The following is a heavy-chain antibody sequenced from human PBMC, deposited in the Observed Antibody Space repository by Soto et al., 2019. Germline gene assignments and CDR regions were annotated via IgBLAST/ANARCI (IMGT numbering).Heavy chain of an antibody. CDR2: ISYDGSNK. V-gene: IGHV3-30*18. D-gene: IGHD5-18*01. CDR3: AKDHLRYSYGFTHY. Sequence: GGSLRLSCAASGFTFSSYGMHWVRQAPGKGLEWVAVISYDGSNKYYADSVKGRFTISRDNSKNTLYLQMNSLRAEDTAVYYCAKDHLRYSYGFTHYWGQGTLVTVSS. CDR1: GFTFSSYG. J-gene: IGHJ4*02.